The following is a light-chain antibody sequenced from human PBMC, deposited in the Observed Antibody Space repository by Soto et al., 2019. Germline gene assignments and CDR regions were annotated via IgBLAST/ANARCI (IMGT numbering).Light chain of an antibody. CDR3: QQYTDWTLT. V-gene: IGKV3-15*01. Sequence: EIVLTQAPVTLCVSPGERATLSCRASQSVSSNLAWYQQKPGQAPSILIYGAFTRATGSPARFSGTGSGTEFTLTSSSLQSEDFALYYCQQYTDWTLTFGQGTKVEIK. CDR1: QSVSSN. J-gene: IGKJ1*01. CDR2: GAF.